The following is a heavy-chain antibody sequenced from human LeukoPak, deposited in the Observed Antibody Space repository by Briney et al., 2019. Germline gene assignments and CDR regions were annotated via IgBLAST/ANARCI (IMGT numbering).Heavy chain of an antibody. CDR2: ISSSSSYI. J-gene: IGHJ4*02. CDR1: GFTFSSYS. CDR3: ARDLGYSYGYANY. D-gene: IGHD5-18*01. Sequence: PGRSLRLSCAASGFTFSSYSMNWVRQAPGKGLEWVSSISSSSSYIYYADSVKGRFTISRDNAKNSLYLQMNSLRAEDTAVYYCARDLGYSYGYANYWGQGTLVTVSS. V-gene: IGHV3-21*01.